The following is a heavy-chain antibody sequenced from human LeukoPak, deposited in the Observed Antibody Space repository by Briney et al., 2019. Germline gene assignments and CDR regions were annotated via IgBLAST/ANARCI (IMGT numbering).Heavy chain of an antibody. CDR3: ARRFWYAFDI. V-gene: IGHV3-23*01. CDR1: GFTFSRYA. CDR2: ISGSGDST. D-gene: IGHD3-3*01. Sequence: GGSLRLSCAASGFTFSRYAMSWVRQAPGKGLEWVSGISGSGDSTYSADSVKGRFTISRDNSKKTLYLQMNSLRAEDTAVYYCARRFWYAFDIWGQGTMVTVSS. J-gene: IGHJ3*02.